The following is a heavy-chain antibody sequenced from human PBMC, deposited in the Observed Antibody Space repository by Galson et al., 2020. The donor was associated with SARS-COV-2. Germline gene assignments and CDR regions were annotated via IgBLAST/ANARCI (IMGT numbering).Heavy chain of an antibody. D-gene: IGHD3-3*01. J-gene: IGHJ4*02. V-gene: IGHV4-34*01. CDR1: GGSFNNYY. Sequence: SETLSLTCAVYGGSFNNYYWSWIRQLPGKGLEWIGEVNLSGSTNYNPSLKSRVTISVDTSKNQFSLKLSSVTAADTAVYYCARVTVEMATIFGGLTRATPVSYFDFWGQGTLVTVSS. CDR3: ARVTVEMATIFGGLTRATPVSYFDF. CDR2: VNLSGST.